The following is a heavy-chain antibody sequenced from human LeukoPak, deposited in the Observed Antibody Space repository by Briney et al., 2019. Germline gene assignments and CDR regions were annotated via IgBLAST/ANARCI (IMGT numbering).Heavy chain of an antibody. V-gene: IGHV4-31*11. CDR3: ARVTTLTTISP. Sequence: SETLSLTCAVSGGSISSSNYYWSWIRQRPGKGLEWIGYIYYNGVTYYTPSLKSRLTISMDTSKNQFSLKLSSATAADTAVYYCARVTTLTTISPWGLGTLVTVSS. CDR2: IYYNGVT. D-gene: IGHD4-17*01. CDR1: GGSISSSNYY. J-gene: IGHJ4*02.